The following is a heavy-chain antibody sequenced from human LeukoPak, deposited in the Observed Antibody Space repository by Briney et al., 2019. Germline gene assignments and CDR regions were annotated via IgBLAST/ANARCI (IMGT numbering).Heavy chain of an antibody. J-gene: IGHJ5*02. Sequence: PGGYLRLYCAASGFTISSYGMHWVRQAPGKGLEWVAVIWYDGSNNYYADSVKGRFTMSRDNSKSTLYLQMNSLRDEDTAVYYCARDLDYYGSGSRYNWFDPWGQGTLVTVSS. V-gene: IGHV3-33*01. CDR2: IWYDGSNN. D-gene: IGHD3-10*01. CDR3: ARDLDYYGSGSRYNWFDP. CDR1: GFTISSYG.